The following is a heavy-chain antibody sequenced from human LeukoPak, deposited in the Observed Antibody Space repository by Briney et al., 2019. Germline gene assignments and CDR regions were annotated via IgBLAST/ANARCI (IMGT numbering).Heavy chain of an antibody. CDR3: ARDPPYYYDSSDGY. CDR1: GYTFTGYY. J-gene: IGHJ4*02. Sequence: GASVKVSCTASGYTFTGYYMHWVRQAPGQGLEWMGWINPNSGGTNYAQKFQGRVTMTRDTSISTAYMELSRLRSDDTAVYYCARDPPYYYDSSDGYWGQGTLVTVSS. CDR2: INPNSGGT. V-gene: IGHV1-2*02. D-gene: IGHD3-22*01.